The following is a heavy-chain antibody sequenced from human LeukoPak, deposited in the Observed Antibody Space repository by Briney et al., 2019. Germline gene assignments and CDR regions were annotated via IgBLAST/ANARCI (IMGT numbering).Heavy chain of an antibody. CDR2: ISYDGSNE. Sequence: GGSLRLSCAASGFTFSSYVMHWVRQAPGKGLEWVAIISYDGSNEYYADSVKGRFTISRDNSKNTLYLQMNSLRAADTAVYYCARQATIVGAEAFDYWGQGTLVTVSS. CDR3: ARQATIVGAEAFDY. V-gene: IGHV3-30*04. CDR1: GFTFSSYV. J-gene: IGHJ4*02. D-gene: IGHD1-26*01.